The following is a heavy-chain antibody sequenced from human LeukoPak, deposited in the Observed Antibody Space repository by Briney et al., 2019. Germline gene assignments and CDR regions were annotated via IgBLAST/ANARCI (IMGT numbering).Heavy chain of an antibody. Sequence: PSETLSLTCTVSGGSISSYCWSWIRQPPGKGLEWIVYIYYSGSTTYNPSLKSRVTISVDTSKNQFSLKLSSVTAADTAVYYCARRKTRYYYGSGSYSNWFDPWGQGTLVTVSS. J-gene: IGHJ5*02. CDR1: GGSISSYC. V-gene: IGHV4-59*01. CDR3: ARRKTRYYYGSGSYSNWFDP. CDR2: IYYSGST. D-gene: IGHD3-10*01.